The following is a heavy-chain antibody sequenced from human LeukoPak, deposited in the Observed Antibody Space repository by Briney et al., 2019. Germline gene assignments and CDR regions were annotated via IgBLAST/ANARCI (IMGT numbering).Heavy chain of an antibody. Sequence: GASVKVSCKASDYTFTSYGINWVRQAPGQGLEWMGWISGYNGNTNYAQKLQGRVTMTTDTSTSTAYMELRSLRSEDTAVYYCARSLGVTTIIDYWGQGTLVTVSS. D-gene: IGHD4-17*01. V-gene: IGHV1-18*01. CDR2: ISGYNGNT. CDR1: DYTFTSYG. CDR3: ARSLGVTTIIDY. J-gene: IGHJ4*02.